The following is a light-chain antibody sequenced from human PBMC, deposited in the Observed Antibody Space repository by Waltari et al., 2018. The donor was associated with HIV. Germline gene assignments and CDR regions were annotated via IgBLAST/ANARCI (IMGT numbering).Light chain of an antibody. J-gene: IGKJ2*01. CDR1: XXXSSKY. CDR3: QQYHXSPS. V-gene: IGKV3-20*01. CDR2: GTS. Sequence: EIVLTXSXGTLSLXXXERATXXCXASXXXSSKYLAWYQQRPGQAPRLLIYGTSDRATDIPARFSGSGSGTXFTLTITRLEPEDSAVYHCQQYHXSPSFGQGTKLEI.